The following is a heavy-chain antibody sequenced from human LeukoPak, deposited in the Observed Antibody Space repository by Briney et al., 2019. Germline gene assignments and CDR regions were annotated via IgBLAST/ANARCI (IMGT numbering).Heavy chain of an antibody. Sequence: PSETLSLTCAVSGGSISSSNWWSWVRPPPGKGLEWIGEIYHSGSTNYNPSLKSRVTISVDKSKNQFSLKLSSVTAADTAVYYCARVSRSGLDFDYWGQGTLVTVSS. CDR2: IYHSGST. J-gene: IGHJ4*02. CDR1: GGSISSSNW. V-gene: IGHV4-4*02. CDR3: ARVSRSGLDFDY. D-gene: IGHD6-19*01.